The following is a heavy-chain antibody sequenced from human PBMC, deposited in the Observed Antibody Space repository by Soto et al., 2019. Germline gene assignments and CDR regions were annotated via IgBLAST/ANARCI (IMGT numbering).Heavy chain of an antibody. J-gene: IGHJ5*02. CDR2: IYYSGSA. CDR3: ARNGGNENWFDP. V-gene: IGHV4-61*01. D-gene: IGHD1-1*01. CDR1: GGSVSSGSYY. Sequence: QVQLQESGPGLVKPSETLSLTCTVSGGSVSSGSYYWSWIRQPPGKGLEWIGYIYYSGSANYNPSLRSRLTMSVDTSKNQVSLKLSSVTAADTAVYYCARNGGNENWFDPWGQGTLVTVSS.